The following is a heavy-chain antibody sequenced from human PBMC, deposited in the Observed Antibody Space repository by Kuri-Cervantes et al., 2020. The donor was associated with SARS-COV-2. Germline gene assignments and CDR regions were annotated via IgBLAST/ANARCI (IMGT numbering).Heavy chain of an antibody. CDR2: ISGGST. CDR3: ARAASAARLIVTPPGY. V-gene: IGHV3-38-3*01. D-gene: IGHD6-6*01. Sequence: GGSLRLSCAAFGLTVSSNEMSWVRQAPGKGLEWVSSISGGSTYYADSRKGRFTISRDNSKNTLHLQMNSLRAEDTAVYYCARAASAARLIVTPPGYWGQGTLVTVSS. CDR1: GLTVSSNE. J-gene: IGHJ4*02.